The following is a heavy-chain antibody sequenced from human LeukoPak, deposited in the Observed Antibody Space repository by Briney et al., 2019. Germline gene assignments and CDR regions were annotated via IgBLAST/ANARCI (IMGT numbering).Heavy chain of an antibody. CDR3: ASALNYYGPFDY. Sequence: GGSLRLSCAASGFTFSSYGMHWVRQAPGKGLEWVAVISYDGSNKYYADSVKGRFTISRDNSKNTLYLQMNSLRAEDTAEYYCASALNYYGPFDYWGQGTLVTVSS. CDR1: GFTFSSYG. CDR2: ISYDGSNK. J-gene: IGHJ4*02. D-gene: IGHD3-10*01. V-gene: IGHV3-30*03.